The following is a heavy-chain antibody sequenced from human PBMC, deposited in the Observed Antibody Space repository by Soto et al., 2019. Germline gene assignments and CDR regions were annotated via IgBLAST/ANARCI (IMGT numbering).Heavy chain of an antibody. CDR2: INHSGST. CDR3: ARDGRRKAGSFGY. Sequence: SETLSLTCAVYGGSFSGYYWSWIRQPPGKGLEWIGEINHSGSTNYNPSLKSRVTISVDTSKNQFSLKLSSVTAADTAVYYCARDGRRKAGSFGYWGQGTLVTVSS. V-gene: IGHV4-34*01. J-gene: IGHJ4*02. CDR1: GGSFSGYY. D-gene: IGHD6-19*01.